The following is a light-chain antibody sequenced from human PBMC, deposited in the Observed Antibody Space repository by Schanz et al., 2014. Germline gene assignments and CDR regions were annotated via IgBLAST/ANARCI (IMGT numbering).Light chain of an antibody. Sequence: QSALTQPASVSGSPGQSITISCTGTSSDVGGYNYVSWYQQHPGKAPKLMIYEVNKRPSGVPDRFSGSKSGNTASLTVSGLQAEDEADYYCTSYAGSNQVVFGGGTKLTVL. J-gene: IGLJ2*01. V-gene: IGLV2-8*01. CDR1: SSDVGGYNY. CDR3: TSYAGSNQVV. CDR2: EVN.